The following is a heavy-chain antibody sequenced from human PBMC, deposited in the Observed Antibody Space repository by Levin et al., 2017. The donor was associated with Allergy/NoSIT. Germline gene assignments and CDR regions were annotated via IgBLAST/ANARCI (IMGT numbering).Heavy chain of an antibody. CDR1: GLTFRTSW. V-gene: IGHV3-74*01. Sequence: GGSLRLSCAASGLTFRTSWMHWVRQVPAKGLAWVSRINSEGSRTSYADSVKGRFTISRDNVKNTLYLEMDSLRAEDTAVYYCARSSGGCTTTDCFGAYDMWGQGTMVTVSS. CDR3: ARSSGGCTTTDCFGAYDM. CDR2: INSEGSRT. D-gene: IGHD2/OR15-2a*01. J-gene: IGHJ3*02.